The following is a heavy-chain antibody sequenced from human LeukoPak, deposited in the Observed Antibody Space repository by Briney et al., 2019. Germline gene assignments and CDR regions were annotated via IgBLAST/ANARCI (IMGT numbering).Heavy chain of an antibody. D-gene: IGHD5-24*01. CDR2: ITGSGGST. V-gene: IGHV3-23*01. Sequence: GGSLRLSCAASGFTFDDYAMHWVRQAPGKGLEWVSVITGSGGSTYYADSVKGRFTISRDNSKNTLYLQMNSLRAEDTAVYYCASPVEMATMVYWGQGTLVTVSS. CDR1: GFTFDDYA. CDR3: ASPVEMATMVY. J-gene: IGHJ4*02.